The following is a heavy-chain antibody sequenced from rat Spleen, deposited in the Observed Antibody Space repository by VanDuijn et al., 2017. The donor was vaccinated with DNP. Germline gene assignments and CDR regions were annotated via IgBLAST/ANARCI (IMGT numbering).Heavy chain of an antibody. D-gene: IGHD1-11*01. CDR2: ITTSGDST. Sequence: EVQLVESGGALLQPGRSLKLSCAASGFTFSDYYMAWVRQAPTKGLEWVASITTSGDSTSSPDSVKGRFTISRDNAKNTLYLQMNSLRSEDTATYYCARGGRSYFDYWGHGVMVTVSS. J-gene: IGHJ2*01. CDR3: ARGGRSYFDY. CDR1: GFTFSDYY. V-gene: IGHV5-25*01.